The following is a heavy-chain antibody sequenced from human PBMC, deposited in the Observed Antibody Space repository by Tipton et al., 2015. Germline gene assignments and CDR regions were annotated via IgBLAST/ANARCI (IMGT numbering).Heavy chain of an antibody. CDR2: ICDSGST. J-gene: IGHJ4*02. D-gene: IGHD5-18*01. V-gene: IGHV4-59*08. CDR3: AGDTWVFGY. CDR1: SGSISTYC. Sequence: TLSLTCTVSSGSISTYCWSWIRQPPGKALEWIGNICDSGSTNYNPSLKSRVTMSVDTSKNQFSLKLTSVTAADTAVYYCAGDTWVFGYWGQGTLVTVSS.